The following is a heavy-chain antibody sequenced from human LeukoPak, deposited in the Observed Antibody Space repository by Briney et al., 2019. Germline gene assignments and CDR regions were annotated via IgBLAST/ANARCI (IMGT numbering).Heavy chain of an antibody. CDR2: INHSGST. D-gene: IGHD6-13*01. J-gene: IGHJ4*02. CDR1: GGSFSGYY. CDR3: ARGMTAAAAHFDY. V-gene: IGHV4-34*01. Sequence: KSSETLSLTCAVYGGSFSGYYWSWIRQPPGKGLEWIGEINHSGSTNYNPSLKSRVTISVDTSKNQFSLKLSSVTAADTAVYYCARGMTAAAAHFDYWGQGTLVTVSS.